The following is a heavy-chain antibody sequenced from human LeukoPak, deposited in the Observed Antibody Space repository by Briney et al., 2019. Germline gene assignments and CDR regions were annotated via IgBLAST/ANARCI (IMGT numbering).Heavy chain of an antibody. CDR2: ISNSDGST. D-gene: IGHD4-17*01. CDR1: GFTFSTYW. V-gene: IGHV3-23*01. CDR3: AKDQYGDYVWEGDMDV. Sequence: GGSLRPSCAASGFTFSTYWMTWVRQAPGKGLEWVSSISNSDGSTYYADSVKGRFTISRDNSKNTIYLQMNSLRAEDTAIYYCAKDQYGDYVWEGDMDVWGKGTTVTISS. J-gene: IGHJ6*03.